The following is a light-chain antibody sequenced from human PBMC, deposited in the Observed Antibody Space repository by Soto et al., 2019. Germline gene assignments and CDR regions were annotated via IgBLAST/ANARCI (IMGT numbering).Light chain of an antibody. Sequence: DIRMTQSPSSLSASVGDRVTITCRASLTIGDSLSWFQQKVGKPPTLLIYGASALQSGVPARFSGSGSGTDFILTINNMQREDFATYYCQQTYNLPRTFGQGTKVDIK. CDR1: LTIGDS. J-gene: IGKJ1*01. CDR2: GAS. V-gene: IGKV1-39*01. CDR3: QQTYNLPRT.